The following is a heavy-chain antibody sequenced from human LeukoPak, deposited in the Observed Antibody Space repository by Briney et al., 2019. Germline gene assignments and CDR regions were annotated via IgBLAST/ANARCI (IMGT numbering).Heavy chain of an antibody. Sequence: GASVKVSCKASGYTFTGYYMHWVRQAPGQGLEWMGWINPNSGGTNYAQKFQGRVTMTRDTSISTAYMELSRLRSDDTAVYYCARVLFLPYYYYYMDVWGKGTTVTVPS. V-gene: IGHV1-2*02. D-gene: IGHD3-3*01. CDR1: GYTFTGYY. CDR2: INPNSGGT. CDR3: ARVLFLPYYYYYMDV. J-gene: IGHJ6*03.